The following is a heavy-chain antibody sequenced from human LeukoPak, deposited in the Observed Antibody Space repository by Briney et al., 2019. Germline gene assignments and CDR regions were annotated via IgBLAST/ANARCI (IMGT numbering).Heavy chain of an antibody. CDR1: GFTFSSYA. CDR2: ISSSSSTI. J-gene: IGHJ4*02. V-gene: IGHV3-48*02. CDR3: ARGALDFDY. Sequence: GGSLRLSCAASGFTFSSYAMNWVRQAPGKGLEWVSYISSSSSTIYYADSVKGRFTISRDNAKNSLYLHMNSLKDEDTAVYYCARGALDFDYWGQGTLVTVSS.